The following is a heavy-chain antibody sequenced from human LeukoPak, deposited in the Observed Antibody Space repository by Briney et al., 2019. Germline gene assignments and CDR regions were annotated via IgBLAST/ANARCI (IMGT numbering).Heavy chain of an antibody. CDR1: GFAFSSYA. Sequence: GRSLRLSCAASGFAFSSYAMGWVRQAPGKGLEWVSGISGNGDYTYYADSVKGRFTSSRDNSKNTLYLQMNSLRAEDTAIYYCARGPAPDYWGQGTLVTVSS. V-gene: IGHV3-23*01. CDR2: ISGNGDYT. J-gene: IGHJ4*02. D-gene: IGHD3-16*01. CDR3: ARGPAPDY.